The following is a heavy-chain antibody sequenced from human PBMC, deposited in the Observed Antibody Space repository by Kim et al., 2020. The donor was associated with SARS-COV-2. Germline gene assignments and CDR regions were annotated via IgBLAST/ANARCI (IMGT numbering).Heavy chain of an antibody. V-gene: IGHV4-34*01. Sequence: SETLSLTCAVYGGSFSGYYWSWIRQPPGKGLEWIGEINHSGSTNYNPSLKSRVTISVDTSKNQFSLKLSSVTAADTAVYYCARGAIAAAPSGGRDYYGMDVWGQGTTVTVSS. CDR3: ARGAIAAAPSGGRDYYGMDV. D-gene: IGHD6-13*01. CDR1: GGSFSGYY. CDR2: INHSGST. J-gene: IGHJ6*02.